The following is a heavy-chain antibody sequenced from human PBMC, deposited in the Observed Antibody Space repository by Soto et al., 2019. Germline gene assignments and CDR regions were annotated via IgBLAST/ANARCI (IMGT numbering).Heavy chain of an antibody. CDR1: GFTFSSYA. CDR3: ATRGDSSGHSLWYYFDY. J-gene: IGHJ4*02. CDR2: ISYDGSNK. V-gene: IGHV3-30-3*01. Sequence: QVQLVESGGGVVQPGRSLRLSCAASGFTFSSYAMHWVRQAPGKGLEWVAVISYDGSNKYYADSVKGRFTISRDNSKNTLYLQMNSLRAEDTAEYYWATRGDSSGHSLWYYFDYWGQGTLVTVSS. D-gene: IGHD3-22*01.